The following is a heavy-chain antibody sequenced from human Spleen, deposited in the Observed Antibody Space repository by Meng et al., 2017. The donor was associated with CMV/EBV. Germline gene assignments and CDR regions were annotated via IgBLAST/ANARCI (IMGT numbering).Heavy chain of an antibody. CDR3: ARDRTTVARAPGY. CDR2: ISAYNGNT. D-gene: IGHD4-23*01. J-gene: IGHJ4*02. CDR1: SYTFTSYG. Sequence: CKACSYTFTSYGISWEQQAPGQGLEWMGWISAYNGNTNYAQKLQGRVTMTTDTSTSTAYMELGSLRSDDTAVYYCARDRTTVARAPGYWGQGTLVTVSS. V-gene: IGHV1-18*01.